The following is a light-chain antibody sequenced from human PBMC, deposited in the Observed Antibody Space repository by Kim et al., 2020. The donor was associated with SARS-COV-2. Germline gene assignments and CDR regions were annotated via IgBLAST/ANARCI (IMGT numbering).Light chain of an antibody. J-gene: IGKJ1*01. Sequence: FASIGDIVTIPCRASHTVRGWLAWYQQKPGKAPKLLIYDASTLKSGVPSRFSGSGSGTEFTLTINSLQPDDFATYYCQQYNTYWTFGQGTKVDIK. CDR2: DAS. V-gene: IGKV1-5*01. CDR3: QQYNTYWT. CDR1: HTVRGW.